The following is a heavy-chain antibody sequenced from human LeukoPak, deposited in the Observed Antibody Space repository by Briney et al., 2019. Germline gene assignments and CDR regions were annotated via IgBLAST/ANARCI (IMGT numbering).Heavy chain of an antibody. CDR2: IYSGGST. J-gene: IGHJ6*03. D-gene: IGHD3-3*01. CDR3: AKGVKVSRYYYYYYMDV. V-gene: IGHV3-53*01. Sequence: PGGSLRLSCAASGFTVSSNYMSWVRQAPGKGLEWVSVIYSGGSTYYADSVKGRFTISRDNSKNTLYLQMNSLRAEDTAVYYCAKGVKVSRYYYYYYMDVWGKGTTVTVSS. CDR1: GFTVSSNY.